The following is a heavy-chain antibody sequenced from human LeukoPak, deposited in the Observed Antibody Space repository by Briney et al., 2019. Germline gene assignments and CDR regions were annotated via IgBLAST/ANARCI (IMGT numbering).Heavy chain of an antibody. D-gene: IGHD2-21*02. CDR2: IRKDGYSQ. CDR1: GFTFNAFA. CDR3: AKDRGDFPPYFDF. Sequence: PGGSLRLSCEASGFTFNAFAMHWVRQAPGKGLEWVSFIRKDGYSQKYAGSVEGRFTISRDNSKNTVFLHLTSLRSEDTAMYYCAKDRGDFPPYFDFWGQGIMVTVSS. J-gene: IGHJ4*02. V-gene: IGHV3-30*02.